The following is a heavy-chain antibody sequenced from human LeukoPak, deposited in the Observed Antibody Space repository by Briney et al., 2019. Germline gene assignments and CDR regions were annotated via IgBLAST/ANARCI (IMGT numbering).Heavy chain of an antibody. J-gene: IGHJ4*02. CDR1: GFTVSSNY. CDR3: AKDHCSSTSCYAYDLDY. CDR2: IYSGGST. Sequence: PGGSLRLSCAASGFTVSSNYMSWVRQAPGKGLEWVSVIYSGGSTYYADSVKGRFTISRDNSKNTLYLQMNSLRAEDTAVYYCAKDHCSSTSCYAYDLDYWGQGTLVTVSS. D-gene: IGHD2-2*01. V-gene: IGHV3-66*02.